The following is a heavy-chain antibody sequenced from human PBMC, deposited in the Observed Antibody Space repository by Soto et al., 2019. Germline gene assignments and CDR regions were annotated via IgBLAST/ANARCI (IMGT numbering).Heavy chain of an antibody. CDR2: IKSKTDGGTT. J-gene: IGHJ6*02. CDR1: GFTVSNAW. V-gene: IGHV3-15*01. D-gene: IGHD3-3*01. CDR3: TTPPGTAGISIFGSYYYYGMDV. Sequence: GGSLRLSCAASGFTVSNAWMSWVRQAPGKGLEWVGRIKSKTDGGTTDYAAPVKGRFTISRDDSKNTLYLQMNSLKTEDTAVYYCTTPPGTAGISIFGSYYYYGMDVWGQGTTVTVSS.